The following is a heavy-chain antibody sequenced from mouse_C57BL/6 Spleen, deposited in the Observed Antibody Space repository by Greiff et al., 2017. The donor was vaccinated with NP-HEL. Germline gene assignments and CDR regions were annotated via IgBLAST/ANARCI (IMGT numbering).Heavy chain of an antibody. J-gene: IGHJ4*01. CDR2: IHPNSGST. D-gene: IGHD2-3*01. CDR3: ARSPYDGYFYYYAMDY. CDR1: GYTFTSYW. Sequence: VQLQQPGAELVKPGASVKLSCKASGYTFTSYWMHWVKQRPGQGLEWIGMIHPNSGSTNYNEKFKSKATLTVDKSSSTAYMQLSSLTSEDSAVYYCARSPYDGYFYYYAMDYWGQGTSVTVSS. V-gene: IGHV1-64*01.